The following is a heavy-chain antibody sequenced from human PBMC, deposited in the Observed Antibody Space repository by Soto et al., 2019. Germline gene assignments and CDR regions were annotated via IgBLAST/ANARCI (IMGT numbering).Heavy chain of an antibody. Sequence: EVQLLESGGGLVQPGGSLRLSCAASGFTFSSYVMSWVRQAPGKGLEWVSTISVSGGSTYYADSVKGRFTISRDNSKNTLYLQMNSLRGEDTAVYYCAKSIPDGYTLPGADYWGQGTLVTVSS. V-gene: IGHV3-23*01. J-gene: IGHJ4*02. CDR1: GFTFSSYV. CDR2: ISVSGGST. D-gene: IGHD5-12*01. CDR3: AKSIPDGYTLPGADY.